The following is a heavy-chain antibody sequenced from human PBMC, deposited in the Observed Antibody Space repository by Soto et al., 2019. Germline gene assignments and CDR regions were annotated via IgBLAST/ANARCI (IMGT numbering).Heavy chain of an antibody. J-gene: IGHJ6*03. CDR3: ARTPGIAAAGQDYYYYMEV. D-gene: IGHD6-13*01. V-gene: IGHV4-34*01. CDR1: GGSFSGYY. Sequence: SETLSLTCAVYGGSFSGYYWSWIRQPPGKGLEWIGEINHSGSTNYNPSLKSRVTISVDTSKNQFSLKLSSVTAADTAVYYCARTPGIAAAGQDYYYYMEVWGKGTTVTVSS. CDR2: INHSGST.